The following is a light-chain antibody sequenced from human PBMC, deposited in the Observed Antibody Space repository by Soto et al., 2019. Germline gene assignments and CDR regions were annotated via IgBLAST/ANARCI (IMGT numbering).Light chain of an antibody. CDR2: LEDSGSY. J-gene: IGLJ2*01. V-gene: IGLV4-60*02. CDR1: SGHSSYI. CDR3: ESWDRITEI. Sequence: QSVLTQSSSASASLGSSVKLTCTLSSGHSSYIIAWHQQQPGKAPRYLMKLEDSGSYNKGSGVPDRFSGSSSGAYRYRTISAHGFEVGADYYWESWDRITEILGGGTKLTV.